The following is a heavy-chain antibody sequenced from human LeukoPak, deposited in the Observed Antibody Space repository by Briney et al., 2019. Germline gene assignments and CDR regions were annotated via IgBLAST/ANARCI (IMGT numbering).Heavy chain of an antibody. CDR3: ARTDSSGYYYESSPFDY. V-gene: IGHV3-30*01. CDR2: ISYDGSNK. J-gene: IGHJ4*02. CDR1: GFTFSSYA. Sequence: GASLRLSCAASGFTFSSYAMHWVRQAPGKGLEWVAVISYDGSNKYYADSVKGRFTISRDNSKNTLYLQMNSLRAEDTAVYYCARTDSSGYYYESSPFDYWGQGTLVTVSS. D-gene: IGHD3-22*01.